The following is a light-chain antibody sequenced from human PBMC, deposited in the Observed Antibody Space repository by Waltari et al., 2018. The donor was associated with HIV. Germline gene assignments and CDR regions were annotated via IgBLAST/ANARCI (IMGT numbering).Light chain of an antibody. CDR2: DNH. CDR3: GTWNRSLRGAV. CDR1: TSNIGDAF. J-gene: IGLJ2*01. V-gene: IGLV1-51*01. Sequence: QSVLTQPPSVSAAPGQRVTISCSTSTSNIGDAFVSWYQLLPGPAPKLVIYDNHNRPSGIPDRFSGSKSGTSATLAITGLQTGDEGVYFCGTWNRSLRGAVFGAGTKLTVL.